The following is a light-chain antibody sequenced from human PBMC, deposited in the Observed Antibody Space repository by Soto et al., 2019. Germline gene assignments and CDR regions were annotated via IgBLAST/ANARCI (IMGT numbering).Light chain of an antibody. CDR1: QSVSSN. CDR2: GAS. V-gene: IGKV3-15*01. Sequence: EIVMTQSPATLAVSPGERATLSCRASQSVSSNLAWYQQKPGQAPRLLIYGASTRATGTPARLSGSGSGTEFTLTISRLQSEDFAVYYRQQYNNWYTFGGGTTGDIK. J-gene: IGKJ4*01. CDR3: QQYNNWYT.